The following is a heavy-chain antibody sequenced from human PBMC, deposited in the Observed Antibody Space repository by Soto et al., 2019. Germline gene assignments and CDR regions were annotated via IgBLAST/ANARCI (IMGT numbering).Heavy chain of an antibody. D-gene: IGHD5-12*01. J-gene: IGHJ4*02. CDR1: GGSISTYY. CDR3: ARVGSGYVRGFDY. Sequence: QVQLQESGPGLVKPSETLSLTCTVSGGSISTYYWSWIRQPPGKGLEWLGYIYYSGSTNYNPSLTSRVTTSVDTSRNQFFLKVSSVTAADTAVYYCARVGSGYVRGFDYWGQGTPVSVSS. CDR2: IYYSGST. V-gene: IGHV4-59*01.